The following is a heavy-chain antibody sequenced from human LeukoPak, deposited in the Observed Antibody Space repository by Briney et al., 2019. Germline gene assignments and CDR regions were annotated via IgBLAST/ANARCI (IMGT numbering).Heavy chain of an antibody. CDR1: GFNFSDYY. J-gene: IGHJ4*02. V-gene: IGHV3-11*01. CDR2: ISNRGYSK. CDR3: VRGKRRFES. Sequence: GGSLRLSCAASGFNFSDYYMSWIRQSPGKGLEWVSYISNRGYSKYYADSMKGRFTISRDNANNTLSLQMNSLRAEDTAVYYCVRGKRRFESWGQGTLVTVSS.